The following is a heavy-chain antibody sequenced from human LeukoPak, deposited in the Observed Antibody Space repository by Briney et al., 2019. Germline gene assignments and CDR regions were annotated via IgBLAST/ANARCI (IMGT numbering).Heavy chain of an antibody. D-gene: IGHD3-16*01. V-gene: IGHV1-69*05. J-gene: IGHJ5*02. CDR2: IIPIFGTA. CDR1: GGTFSSYA. CDR3: ARDGGTVNNWFDP. Sequence: SVKVSCKASGGTFSSYAISWVRQAPGQGLEWMGGIIPIFGTANYAQKFQGSVTITTDESTSTAYMELSSLRSEDTAVYYCARDGGTVNNWFDPWGQGTLVTVSS.